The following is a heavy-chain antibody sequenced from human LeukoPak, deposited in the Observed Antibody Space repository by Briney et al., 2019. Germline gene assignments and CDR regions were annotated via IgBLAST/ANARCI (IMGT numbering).Heavy chain of an antibody. D-gene: IGHD5-24*01. CDR1: GGSISSSSYY. Sequence: SGTLSLTCTVSGGSISSSSYYWGWIRQPPGKGLEWIGSIYYSGSTYYNPSLKSRVTISVDTSKNQFSLKLSSVTAADTAVYYCARGGYNYVADYWGQGTLVTVSS. V-gene: IGHV4-39*01. CDR2: IYYSGST. J-gene: IGHJ4*02. CDR3: ARGGYNYVADY.